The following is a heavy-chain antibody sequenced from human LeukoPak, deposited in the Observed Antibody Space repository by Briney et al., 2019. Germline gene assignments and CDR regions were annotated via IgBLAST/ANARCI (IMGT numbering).Heavy chain of an antibody. CDR3: ARGRSYYYGSGSYYTFDY. Sequence: SETLSLTCAVYGGSFSGYYWSWIRQPPGKGLEWIGEINHSGSTNYNPSLKSRVTISVDTSKNQFSLKLSSVTAADTAVYYCARGRSYYYGSGSYYTFDYWGQGTLVTVSS. CDR1: GGSFSGYY. CDR2: INHSGST. V-gene: IGHV4-34*01. D-gene: IGHD3-10*01. J-gene: IGHJ4*02.